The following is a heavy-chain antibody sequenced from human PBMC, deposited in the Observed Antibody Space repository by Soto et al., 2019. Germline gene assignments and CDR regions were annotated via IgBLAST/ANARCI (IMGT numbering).Heavy chain of an antibody. J-gene: IGHJ4*02. CDR2: ISYDGSNK. Sequence: QVPLVESGGGVVQPGRSLRLSCAASGFTFSSYGMHWVRQAPGKGLEWVAVISYDGSNKYYADSVKGRFTISRDNSKNTLYLQMNSLRAEDTAVYYCASSADVVVVAATRFDYWGQGTLVTVSS. CDR1: GFTFSSYG. D-gene: IGHD2-15*01. V-gene: IGHV3-30*03. CDR3: ASSADVVVVAATRFDY.